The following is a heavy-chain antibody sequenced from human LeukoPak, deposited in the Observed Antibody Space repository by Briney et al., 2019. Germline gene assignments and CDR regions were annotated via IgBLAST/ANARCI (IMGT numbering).Heavy chain of an antibody. CDR3: VRDGEYSHGIDFDY. CDR1: GFTLSNSW. D-gene: IGHD5-18*01. J-gene: IGHJ4*02. CDR2: TNGDGSDT. V-gene: IGHV3-74*01. Sequence: GGSLRLSCAASGFTLSNSWMHWVRQAPGKGLVWVSRTNGDGSDTSYADSVKGRFTISRDSATSTLYLQMNSLRAEDTAIYYCVRDGEYSHGIDFDYWGQGTLVTVSP.